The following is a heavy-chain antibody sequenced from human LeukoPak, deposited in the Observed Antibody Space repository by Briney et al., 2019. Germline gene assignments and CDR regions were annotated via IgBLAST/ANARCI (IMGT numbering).Heavy chain of an antibody. J-gene: IGHJ5*02. CDR2: IIPIFGTA. Sequence: SVKVSCKASGGTFSSYAISWVRQAPGQGLEWMGGIIPIFGTANYAQKFQGRVTITADESTSTAYMELSSLRSEDTAVYYCARDNPGGSGYYYNWFGPWGQGTLVTVSS. D-gene: IGHD3-22*01. CDR3: ARDNPGGSGYYYNWFGP. V-gene: IGHV1-69*01. CDR1: GGTFSSYA.